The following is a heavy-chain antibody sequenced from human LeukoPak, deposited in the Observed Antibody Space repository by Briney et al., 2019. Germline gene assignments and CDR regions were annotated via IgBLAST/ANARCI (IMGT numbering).Heavy chain of an antibody. V-gene: IGHV3-48*03. CDR3: ARDSTMVRGVIIAYYYGMDV. CDR1: GFTFSSYE. CDR2: ISRSGSTI. J-gene: IGHJ6*04. D-gene: IGHD3-10*01. Sequence: PGGSLRLSCAAAGFTFSSYEMNWVRQAPGKGLEWVSYISRSGSTIYYAESGNGRFTISRDKGKNSMYLQMNSLRAEDTAVYYCARDSTMVRGVIIAYYYGMDVWGKGTTVTVSS.